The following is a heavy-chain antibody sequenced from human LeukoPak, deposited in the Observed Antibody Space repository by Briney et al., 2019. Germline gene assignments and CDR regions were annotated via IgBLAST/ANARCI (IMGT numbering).Heavy chain of an antibody. V-gene: IGHV4-59*01. CDR1: GGSISTYY. CDR3: ARGIVVYSSSD. CDR2: IYYSGST. J-gene: IGHJ4*02. D-gene: IGHD6-6*01. Sequence: SETLSLTCSVSGGSISTYYWSWIRQPPGKGLECIGYIYYSGSTNYNPSLKSRVTISVDTSKNQFSLKLSSVTAADTAVYYCARGIVVYSSSDWGQGTLVTVSS.